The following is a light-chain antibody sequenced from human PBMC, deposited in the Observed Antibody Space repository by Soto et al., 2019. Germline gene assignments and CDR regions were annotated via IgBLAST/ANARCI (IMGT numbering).Light chain of an antibody. CDR2: GNT. CDR1: SSNIGAGYD. J-gene: IGLJ1*01. V-gene: IGLV1-40*01. CDR3: QSYDSSLSRYV. Sequence: QSVLTQPPSVSGAPGQRVTISGTGSSSNIGAGYDVHWYQLLPGTAPKLLIFGNTNRPSGVPHRFSGSKSGTSASLAISGLQAEDEADYYCQSYDSSLSRYVFGTGTKLTVL.